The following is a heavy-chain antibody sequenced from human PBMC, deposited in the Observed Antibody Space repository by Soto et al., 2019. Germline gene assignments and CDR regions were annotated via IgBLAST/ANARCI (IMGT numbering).Heavy chain of an antibody. D-gene: IGHD3-3*01. Sequence: SETLSLTCTVSGGSISSGDYYWSWIRQPPGKGLEWIGYIYYSGSTYYNPSLKSRVTISVDTSKNQFSLKLSSVTAADTAVYYCARTIFGVVMVFDYWGQGALVTVSS. CDR2: IYYSGST. V-gene: IGHV4-30-4*01. CDR3: ARTIFGVVMVFDY. J-gene: IGHJ4*02. CDR1: GGSISSGDYY.